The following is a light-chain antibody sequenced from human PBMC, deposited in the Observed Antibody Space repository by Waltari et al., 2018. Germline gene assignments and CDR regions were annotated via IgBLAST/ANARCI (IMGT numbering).Light chain of an antibody. CDR2: EAT. Sequence: DIQMTQSPSTLSASVGVRVTITCRASQSIGSWLAWYQQKPGKAPKLLIDEATSLESGVPSRFSASGSGTEFTLTISSLQPDDFATYYCQRYNSYPITFGPGTKVDI. V-gene: IGKV1-5*03. CDR3: QRYNSYPIT. J-gene: IGKJ3*01. CDR1: QSIGSW.